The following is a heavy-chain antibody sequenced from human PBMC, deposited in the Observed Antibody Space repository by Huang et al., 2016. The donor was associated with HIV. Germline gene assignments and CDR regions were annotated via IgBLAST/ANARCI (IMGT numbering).Heavy chain of an antibody. D-gene: IGHD6-13*01. V-gene: IGHV4-39*01. CDR1: GGSISRSSYY. CDR2: IYPSGTT. Sequence: QLQLQESGPGLVKPSETLSLTCTVSGGSISRSSYYWGWIRQPPGTGLEWMGGIYPSGTTYYNPSHKSRVTISVDTSRTQFSLKLSAVTAADTAVYCCAAHGRIVGIPAAPLRFDPWGQGTLVTVSS. CDR3: AAHGRIVGIPAAPLRFDP. J-gene: IGHJ5*02.